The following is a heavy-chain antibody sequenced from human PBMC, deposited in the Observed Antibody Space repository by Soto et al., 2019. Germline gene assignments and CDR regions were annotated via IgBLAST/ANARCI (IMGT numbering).Heavy chain of an antibody. V-gene: IGHV3-48*01. CDR2: ISSSSSTI. CDR1: GFTFSSYN. Sequence: GGSLRLSYAASGFTFSSYNMNWVRQAPGKGLEWVSYISSSSSTIYYADSVKGRFTISRDNAKNTLSLQMNSLRAGDTAVYYCAREIYDDYDSSGFDHWGQGTLVTVSS. D-gene: IGHD3-22*01. CDR3: AREIYDDYDSSGFDH. J-gene: IGHJ4*02.